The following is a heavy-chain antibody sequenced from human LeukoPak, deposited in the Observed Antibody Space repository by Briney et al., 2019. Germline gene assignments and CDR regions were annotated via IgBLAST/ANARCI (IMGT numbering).Heavy chain of an antibody. J-gene: IGHJ4*02. CDR3: ANDKSSSWSEGCDY. Sequence: GGSLRLSCAASGFTFDDYAMHWVRQAPGKGLEWVSGISWNSGSIGYADSVKGRFTIARDNAKNFLLRHMNILGAEATVLYYVANDKSSSWSEGCDYSGQGTLVTVSS. V-gene: IGHV3-9*01. CDR1: GFTFDDYA. CDR2: ISWNSGSI. D-gene: IGHD6-13*01.